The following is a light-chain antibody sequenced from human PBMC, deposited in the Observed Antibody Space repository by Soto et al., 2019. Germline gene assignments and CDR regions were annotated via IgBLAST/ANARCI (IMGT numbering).Light chain of an antibody. CDR2: LAS. CDR3: MQALQTRT. Sequence: DIVMTQSPLSLPVTPGEPASISCRSSQSLLHTNGYNYLDWYLQKTGQSPQLLIYLASSRASGVPDRFSGSASGTEFTLKISGVEDEDVGGYYCMQALQTRTFGQGTKVEIK. V-gene: IGKV2-28*01. CDR1: QSLLHTNGYNY. J-gene: IGKJ1*01.